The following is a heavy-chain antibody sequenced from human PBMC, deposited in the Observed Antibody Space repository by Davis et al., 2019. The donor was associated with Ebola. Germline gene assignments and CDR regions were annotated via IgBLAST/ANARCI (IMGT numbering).Heavy chain of an antibody. Sequence: PGGSLRLSCSASGFTFSRSSMHWVRQAPGKGLQYVSAIGPDGVGTYYADSVKGRFSISRDNSKNTLYLQMSSLRVEDTAVYYCVTDLHSVVTNWGQGTLVTVSS. CDR2: IGPDGVGT. J-gene: IGHJ4*02. CDR1: GFTFSRSS. D-gene: IGHD2-15*01. V-gene: IGHV3-64D*06. CDR3: VTDLHSVVTN.